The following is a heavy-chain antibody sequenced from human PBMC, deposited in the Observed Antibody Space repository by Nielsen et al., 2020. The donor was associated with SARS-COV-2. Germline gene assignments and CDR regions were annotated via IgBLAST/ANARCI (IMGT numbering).Heavy chain of an antibody. D-gene: IGHD2-2*01. J-gene: IGHJ5*01. CDR3: ARESEYRDRWKALDS. V-gene: IGHV4-31*03. CDR2: IDYRGKT. CDR1: GGPISDDGYY. Sequence: SETLSLTFTVSGGPISDDGYYWTWIRQHPGKGLEWVGYIDYRGKTYYNPSLKSRASMSVDTSKNQFSLMLSSVTAADTAVFYCARESEYRDRWKALDSWGHGTLVTVS.